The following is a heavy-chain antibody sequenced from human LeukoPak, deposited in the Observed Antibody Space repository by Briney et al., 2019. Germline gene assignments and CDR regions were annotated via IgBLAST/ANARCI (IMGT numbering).Heavy chain of an antibody. Sequence: GGSLRLSCAASRFTFSSYGMSWVRQAPGKGLEWVSAISGSGGSTYYADSVKGRFTISRVNSKNTLYLQMNSLRAEDTAVYYCAKDSGRARYFDWPPFDYWGQGTLVTVSS. D-gene: IGHD3-9*01. CDR3: AKDSGRARYFDWPPFDY. V-gene: IGHV3-23*01. CDR2: ISGSGGST. J-gene: IGHJ4*02. CDR1: RFTFSSYG.